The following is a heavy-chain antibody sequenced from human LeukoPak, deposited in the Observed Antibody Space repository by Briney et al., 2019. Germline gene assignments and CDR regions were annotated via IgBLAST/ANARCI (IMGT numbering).Heavy chain of an antibody. Sequence: ASVKVSCKASGYTFTGYYMHWVRQAPGQGLEWMGRINPNSGGTNYAQQFQGRVTMTRDTSISTAYMELSRLRSDDTAVYYCARSRAAAAAYWFDPWGQGTLVTVPS. CDR2: INPNSGGT. CDR3: ARSRAAAAAYWFDP. J-gene: IGHJ5*02. V-gene: IGHV1-2*06. D-gene: IGHD6-13*01. CDR1: GYTFTGYY.